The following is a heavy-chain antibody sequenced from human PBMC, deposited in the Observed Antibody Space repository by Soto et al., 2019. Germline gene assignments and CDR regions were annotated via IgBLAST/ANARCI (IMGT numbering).Heavy chain of an antibody. CDR2: IGTAGDT. Sequence: PGGSLRLSCAASGFTFSSYDMHWVRQATGKGLEWVSAIGTAGDTYYPGYVKGRFTISRDNAKNTLYLQMNSLRAEDTAVYYCARTPSIVLMVYAIMAFDIWGQGTMVTVSS. J-gene: IGHJ3*02. D-gene: IGHD2-8*01. V-gene: IGHV3-13*01. CDR3: ARTPSIVLMVYAIMAFDI. CDR1: GFTFSSYD.